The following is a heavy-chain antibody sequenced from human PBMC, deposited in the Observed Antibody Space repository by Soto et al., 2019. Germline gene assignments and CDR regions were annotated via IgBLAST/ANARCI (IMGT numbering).Heavy chain of an antibody. V-gene: IGHV1-3*01. Sequence: QVQLVQSGAEVKKPGASVKVSCKASRYTFSTYAIHWVRQAPGQRLEWMGWINAGNGNTKYSQKFQGRVTITRDTSASTAYMELSSLRSEDTAVYYCARDGAVAGGINFDYWGQGTLFTVSS. CDR3: ARDGAVAGGINFDY. CDR1: RYTFSTYA. J-gene: IGHJ4*02. D-gene: IGHD6-19*01. CDR2: INAGNGNT.